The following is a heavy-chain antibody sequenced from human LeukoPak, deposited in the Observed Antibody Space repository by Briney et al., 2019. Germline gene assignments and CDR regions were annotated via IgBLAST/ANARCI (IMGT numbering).Heavy chain of an antibody. CDR1: GGSFSGYH. V-gene: IGHV4-34*01. CDR3: ARGTHYYGSGSYSDAFDI. Sequence: SETLSLTCAVYGGSFSGYHWSWIRQPPGKGLEWIGEINHSGSNNYNPSLKSRVTISVGTSKNQFSLKLSSVTAADTAVYYCARGTHYYGSGSYSDAFDIWGQGTMVTVSS. J-gene: IGHJ3*02. D-gene: IGHD3-10*01. CDR2: INHSGSN.